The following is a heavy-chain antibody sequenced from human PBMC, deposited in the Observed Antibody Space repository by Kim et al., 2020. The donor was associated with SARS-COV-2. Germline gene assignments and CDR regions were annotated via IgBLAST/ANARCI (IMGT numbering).Heavy chain of an antibody. CDR3: AGGEEDYVWGSFYFDY. CDR2: ISIISSYI. Sequence: GGSLRLSCAASGFTFSSYSMNWVRQAPGKGLEWVSSISIISSYIYYADSVKGRFTISRDNAKNSLYLQMNSLRAEDTAVYYCAGGEEDYVWGSFYFDYWGQGPLVTVSS. D-gene: IGHD3-16*01. V-gene: IGHV3-21*01. CDR1: GFTFSSYS. J-gene: IGHJ4*02.